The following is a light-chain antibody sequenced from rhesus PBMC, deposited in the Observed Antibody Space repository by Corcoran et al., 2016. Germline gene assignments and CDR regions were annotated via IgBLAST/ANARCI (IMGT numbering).Light chain of an antibody. V-gene: IGLV2-32*01. J-gene: IGLJ1*01. CDR2: EVS. CDR3: CSYAGSYTYI. Sequence: QAALTQPRSVSGSPGQSVTISCTGTSSDIGGYNYFSWYQQHPGPAPKLMIYEVSKRPSGVSDRFSGSKAGNTASLTISGLQAEDEADYYCCSYAGSYTYIFGAGTRLTVL. CDR1: SSDIGGYNY.